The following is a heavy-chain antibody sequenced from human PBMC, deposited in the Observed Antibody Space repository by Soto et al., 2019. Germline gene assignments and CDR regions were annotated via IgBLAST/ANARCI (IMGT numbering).Heavy chain of an antibody. CDR1: GFTFSSYA. Sequence: EVQLLESGGGLVQPGGSLRLSCAASGFTFSSYAMSWVRQAPGKGLEWVSVISGSGGSTYYADSVKGRFTISRDNSKNPLYLQMNSLRAEETAVYFCAKVAKPRGLVVVTPFDYWGQGTLVTLSS. D-gene: IGHD3-22*01. V-gene: IGHV3-23*01. CDR3: AKVAKPRGLVVVTPFDY. J-gene: IGHJ4*02. CDR2: ISGSGGST.